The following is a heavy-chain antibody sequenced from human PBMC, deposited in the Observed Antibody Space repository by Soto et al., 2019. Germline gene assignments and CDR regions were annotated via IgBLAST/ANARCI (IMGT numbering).Heavy chain of an antibody. Sequence: DVQLAESGGGLVQPGGSLRLSCVASGQTFNRYWMSWVRQAPGQGLEWVANIKQDGTEEYYVDSVKGRFTISRDNAKKSRYLPMNRLGADDTAMYHCVSTHFDSCAFTFYGMDVWGQGTRVTVSS. CDR3: VSTHFDSCAFTFYGMDV. CDR1: GQTFNRYW. D-gene: IGHD3-3*01. V-gene: IGHV3-7*03. J-gene: IGHJ6*02. CDR2: IKQDGTEE.